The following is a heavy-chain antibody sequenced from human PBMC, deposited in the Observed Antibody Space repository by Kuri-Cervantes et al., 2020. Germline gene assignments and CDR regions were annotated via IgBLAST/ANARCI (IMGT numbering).Heavy chain of an antibody. CDR2: ISYSGST. V-gene: IGHV4-59*12. CDR1: GGSISSNY. Sequence: GSLRLSCTVSGGSISSNYWSWIRQPPGKGLEWIGYISYSGSTNYNPSLKSRVTISVDTSKNQFSLKLNSVTAADTAVYYCARRGDSTGRYEYYFDYWGQGTLVTVSS. J-gene: IGHJ4*02. D-gene: IGHD6-13*01. CDR3: ARRGDSTGRYEYYFDY.